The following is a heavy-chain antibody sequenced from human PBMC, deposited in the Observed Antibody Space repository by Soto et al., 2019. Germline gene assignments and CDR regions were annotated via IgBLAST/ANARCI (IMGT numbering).Heavy chain of an antibody. CDR3: ARHISYYYYGMDG. CDR1: GGSVSSNSYS. Sequence: PSETLSLTCTVSGGSVSSNSYSWGWIRQSPGKGLEWIATIYASENTYYNPSLLSRVTISVDTSKNEFSLRLTSVTAADTAVYYCARHISYYYYGMDGWGQGTTVTVAS. V-gene: IGHV4-39*01. CDR2: IYASENT. D-gene: IGHD1-20*01. J-gene: IGHJ6*02.